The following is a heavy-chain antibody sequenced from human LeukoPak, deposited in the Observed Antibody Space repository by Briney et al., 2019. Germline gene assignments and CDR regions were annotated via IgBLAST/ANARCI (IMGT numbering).Heavy chain of an antibody. Sequence: SETLSLTCTVSGGSISSYYWSWIRQPPGKGLEWIGYIYHSGSTNYNPSLKSRVTISVDTSKNQFSLKLSSVTAADTAVYYCARRGRYCSSTSCYSYFDYWGQGTLATVSS. V-gene: IGHV4-59*01. D-gene: IGHD2-2*02. CDR3: ARRGRYCSSTSCYSYFDY. CDR1: GGSISSYY. J-gene: IGHJ4*02. CDR2: IYHSGST.